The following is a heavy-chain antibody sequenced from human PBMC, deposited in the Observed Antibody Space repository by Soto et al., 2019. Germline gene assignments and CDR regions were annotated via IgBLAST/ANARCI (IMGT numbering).Heavy chain of an antibody. CDR1: GGTFSSYA. J-gene: IGHJ6*02. CDR2: IIPIFGTA. CDR3: ARDKVGYYDSSGYYRVSVPPDYYYGMDV. V-gene: IGHV1-69*01. D-gene: IGHD3-22*01. Sequence: QVQLVQCRAEVKKPGSSVTVSCKACGGTFSSYAISWVRQAPGQGLEWMGGIIPIFGTANYAQKFQGRVTITADESTSTAYMELSSLRSEDTAVYYCARDKVGYYDSSGYYRVSVPPDYYYGMDVWGQGTTVTVSS.